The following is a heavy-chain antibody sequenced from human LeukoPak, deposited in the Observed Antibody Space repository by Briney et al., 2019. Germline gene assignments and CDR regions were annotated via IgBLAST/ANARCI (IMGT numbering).Heavy chain of an antibody. J-gene: IGHJ5*02. Sequence: GGSLRLSCAASGFTLSSYSMNWVRQAPGKGLEWVSSISSSSSYIYYADSVKGRFTISRDNGKNTVYLQMNSLRVDDTAMYYCARAVTYFYGSVTYDWFDPWGQGTLVTVSS. D-gene: IGHD3-10*01. CDR1: GFTLSSYS. CDR3: ARAVTYFYGSVTYDWFDP. CDR2: ISSSSSYI. V-gene: IGHV3-21*01.